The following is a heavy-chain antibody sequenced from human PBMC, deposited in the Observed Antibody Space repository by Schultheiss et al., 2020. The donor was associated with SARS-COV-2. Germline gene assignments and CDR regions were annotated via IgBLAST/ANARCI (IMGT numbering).Heavy chain of an antibody. V-gene: IGHV3-7*01. CDR1: GFTFSSYS. Sequence: GESLKISCAASGFTFSSYSMNWVRQAPGKGLEWVANIKQDGSEKYYVDSVKGRFTISRDNAKNSLYLQMNSLRAEDTAVYYCTTEIRAIVGAMPTFRGDWGQGTLVTVSS. D-gene: IGHD1-26*01. J-gene: IGHJ4*02. CDR2: IKQDGSEK. CDR3: TTEIRAIVGAMPTFRGD.